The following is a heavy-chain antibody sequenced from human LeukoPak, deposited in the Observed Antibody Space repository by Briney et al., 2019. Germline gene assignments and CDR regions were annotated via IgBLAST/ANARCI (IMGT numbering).Heavy chain of an antibody. CDR3: ARATIFGVILDP. CDR1: GGTFSSYA. J-gene: IGHJ5*02. V-gene: IGHV1-69*05. CDR2: IIPIFGTA. Sequence: SVKVSCKASGGTFSSYAISWVRQAPGQGLEWMGGIIPIFGTANYAQKFQGRVTITTDESTSTAYMELSSLRSEHTAVYYCARATIFGVILDPWGQGTLVTVSS. D-gene: IGHD3-3*01.